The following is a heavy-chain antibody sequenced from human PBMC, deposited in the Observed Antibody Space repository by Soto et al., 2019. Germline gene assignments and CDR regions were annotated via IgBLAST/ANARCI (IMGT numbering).Heavy chain of an antibody. Sequence: GGSLRLSCVASGFIFISYDMSWCLQAPGKGLEWVSFIIGNSGTTYYADSVKGRFTISRDNSKNTLYLQMSRLGAEDTAAYYCAKGSTYSFYFDHWGQGTLVTVSS. CDR2: IIGNSGTT. CDR3: AKGSTYSFYFDH. V-gene: IGHV3-23*01. CDR1: GFIFISYD. J-gene: IGHJ4*01. D-gene: IGHD5-18*01.